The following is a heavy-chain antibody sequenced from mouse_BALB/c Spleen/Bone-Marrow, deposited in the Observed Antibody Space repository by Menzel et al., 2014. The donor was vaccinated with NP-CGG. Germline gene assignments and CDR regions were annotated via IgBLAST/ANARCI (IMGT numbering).Heavy chain of an antibody. CDR1: GFTFSSFG. D-gene: IGHD2-1*01. J-gene: IGHJ1*01. V-gene: IGHV5-17*02. CDR3: ARYYGNYSGYFDV. CDR2: ISSGSSTI. Sequence: EVQVVESGGGLVQPGGSRKLSCAASGFTFSSFGMHWVRQAPEKGLEWVAYISSGSSTIYYADTVKGRFTISRDNPKNTLFLQMTSLRSEDTAMYYCARYYGNYSGYFDVWSAGTTVTVSS.